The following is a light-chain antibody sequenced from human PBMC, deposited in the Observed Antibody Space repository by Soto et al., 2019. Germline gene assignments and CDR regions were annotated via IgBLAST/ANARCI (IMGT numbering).Light chain of an antibody. CDR1: QSVSSSY. Sequence: EIVLTQSPGTLSLSPGERATLSCRASQSVSSSYLAWYQQKPGQAPRLLISGASSRATGIPDRFSGSWSGTDFTLTISRLEPEEFAVYYCQQYGSSLYTFVQGTKLEIK. CDR2: GAS. CDR3: QQYGSSLYT. J-gene: IGKJ2*01. V-gene: IGKV3-20*01.